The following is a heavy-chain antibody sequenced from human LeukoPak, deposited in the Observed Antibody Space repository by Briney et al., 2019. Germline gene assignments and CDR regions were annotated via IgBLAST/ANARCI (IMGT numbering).Heavy chain of an antibody. D-gene: IGHD6-19*01. Sequence: SETLCLTCTVSGGFISTYYWSWIRQPPGKGLAWIGYIHNSGSTNYNPSLKSRVTISVDTSKNQFSLKLSSVTAADTAVYYCARDPLGIAVAGLPPIYYGMDVWGQGTTVTVSS. CDR2: IHNSGST. V-gene: IGHV4-59*01. CDR3: ARDPLGIAVAGLPPIYYGMDV. CDR1: GGFISTYY. J-gene: IGHJ6*02.